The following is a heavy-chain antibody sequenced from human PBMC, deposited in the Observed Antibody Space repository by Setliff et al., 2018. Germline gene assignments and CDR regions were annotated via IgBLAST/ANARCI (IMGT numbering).Heavy chain of an antibody. D-gene: IGHD5-18*01. CDR2: IYSSGST. V-gene: IGHV4-38-2*01. CDR1: GYSISSDYY. CDR3: ARGGYSYGLGGFPLDY. J-gene: IGHJ4*02. Sequence: PSETLSLTCAVSGYSISSDYYWGWIRQPPGKGLEWIGHIYSSGSTNYNPSLKSRVTISVDTSKNQFSLKLSSVTAADTAVYYCARGGYSYGLGGFPLDYWGQGTLVTVSS.